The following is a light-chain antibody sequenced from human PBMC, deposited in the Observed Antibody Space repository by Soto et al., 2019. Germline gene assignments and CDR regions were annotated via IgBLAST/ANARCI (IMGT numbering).Light chain of an antibody. Sequence: QSVLTQPPSVSGAPGQRVTISCTGSTSNIGAGYDVQWYQQLPGTAPKLLIYSNNNRPSGVPDRCSGSKSGTSASLAITGLQAEDEADYYCQSYDSSLSGSRVFGGGTKLTVL. CDR3: QSYDSSLSGSRV. CDR2: SNN. V-gene: IGLV1-40*01. J-gene: IGLJ2*01. CDR1: TSNIGAGYD.